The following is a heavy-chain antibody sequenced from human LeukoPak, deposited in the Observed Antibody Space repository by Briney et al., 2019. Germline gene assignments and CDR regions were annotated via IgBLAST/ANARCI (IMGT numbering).Heavy chain of an antibody. V-gene: IGHV1-2*02. CDR3: AAPSGTGTGGFDC. CDR2: INPNSGGT. Sequence: ASVKVSCKASGYTFTGYYMHWVRQAPGQGLEWMGWINPNSGGTNYAQKFQGRVTMTRDTSISTAYMELSSLRSEDTAVYYCAAPSGTGTGGFDCWGQGTLVTVSS. J-gene: IGHJ4*02. CDR1: GYTFTGYY. D-gene: IGHD7-27*01.